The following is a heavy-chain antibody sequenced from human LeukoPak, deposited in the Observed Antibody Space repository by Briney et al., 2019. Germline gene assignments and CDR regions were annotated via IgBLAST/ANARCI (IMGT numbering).Heavy chain of an antibody. V-gene: IGHV3-23*01. D-gene: IGHD1-1*01. Sequence: GGSLRLSCAASGFTFSSYTMTWARLAPGQGLEWVSTISGSGGSTYYADSVKGRFTISRDNSKDTLCLQMNSLRDGDTRVYRCARDSDWNDAWTAYYFDFWGRGTLVTVSS. CDR1: GFTFSSYT. CDR3: ARDSDWNDAWTAYYFDF. CDR2: ISGSGGST. J-gene: IGHJ2*01.